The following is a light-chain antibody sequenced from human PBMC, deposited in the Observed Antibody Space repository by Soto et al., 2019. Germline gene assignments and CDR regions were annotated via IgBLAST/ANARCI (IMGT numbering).Light chain of an antibody. CDR2: EVS. CDR3: CSYAGTCTFGSYV. J-gene: IGLJ1*01. V-gene: IGLV2-23*02. Sequence: QSALTQSASVSGSPGQSTTISCTGTSRDVGIYNLVSWYQQHPGKAPKLMIYEVSKRPSGVSNRFSGSKSGNTASLTISGLQAEDEADYYCCSYAGTCTFGSYVFGTGTKVTVL. CDR1: SRDVGIYNL.